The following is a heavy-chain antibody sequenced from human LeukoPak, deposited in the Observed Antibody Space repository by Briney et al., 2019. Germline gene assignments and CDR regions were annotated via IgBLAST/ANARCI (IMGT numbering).Heavy chain of an antibody. CDR1: GGTFSSYT. V-gene: IGHV1-69*04. Sequence: SVKVSCKASGGTFSSYTISWVRQAPGQRLEWMGRIIPILGIANYAQKFQGRVTITADKSTSTAYMELSSLRSEDTAVYYCARDPPDSSGYLTDYWGQGTLVTVSS. CDR2: IIPILGIA. D-gene: IGHD3-22*01. J-gene: IGHJ4*02. CDR3: ARDPPDSSGYLTDY.